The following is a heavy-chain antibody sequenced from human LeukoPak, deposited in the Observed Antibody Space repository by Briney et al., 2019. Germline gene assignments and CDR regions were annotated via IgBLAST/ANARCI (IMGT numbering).Heavy chain of an antibody. D-gene: IGHD1-14*01. J-gene: IGHJ4*02. Sequence: ASVTVSCKASGYTFTDKYIHWVRQAPGHGLECMGWMHPNTGDTVYVQKFQGRVSFTRDTSISTAYMELHRLRSDDTAVYYCVRDLTNPASGDYWGQGTLVTVSS. CDR2: MHPNTGDT. CDR3: VRDLTNPASGDY. CDR1: GYTFTDKY. V-gene: IGHV1-2*02.